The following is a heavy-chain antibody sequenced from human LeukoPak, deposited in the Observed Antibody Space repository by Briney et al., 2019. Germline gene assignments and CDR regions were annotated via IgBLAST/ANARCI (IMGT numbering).Heavy chain of an antibody. Sequence: GASVKVSCKASGYTFTGYGISWVRQAPGQGLEWMGWISAYNGNINYAQKLQGRVTMTTDTSTSTAYMELRSLRSDDTAVYYCARDRFVVVPAAKLYYYYGMDVWGQGTTVTVSS. D-gene: IGHD2-2*01. V-gene: IGHV1-18*01. J-gene: IGHJ6*02. CDR1: GYTFTGYG. CDR3: ARDRFVVVPAAKLYYYYGMDV. CDR2: ISAYNGNI.